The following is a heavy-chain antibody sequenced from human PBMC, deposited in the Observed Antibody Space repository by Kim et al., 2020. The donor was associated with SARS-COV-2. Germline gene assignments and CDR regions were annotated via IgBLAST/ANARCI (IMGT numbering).Heavy chain of an antibody. J-gene: IGHJ4*02. V-gene: IGHV3-21*01. CDR2: SSSYI. Sequence: SSSYIYYADSVKGRFTISRDNAKNSLYLQMNSLRAEDTAVYYCAADSGDYWGQGTLVTVSS. CDR3: AADSGDY. D-gene: IGHD3-22*01.